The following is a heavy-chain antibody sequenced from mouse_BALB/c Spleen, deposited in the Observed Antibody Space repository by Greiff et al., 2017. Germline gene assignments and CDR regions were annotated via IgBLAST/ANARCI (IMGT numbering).Heavy chain of an antibody. V-gene: IGHV1-4*02. Sequence: QVQLQQSAAELARPGASVKMSCKASGYTFTSYTMHWVKQRPGQGLEWIGYINPSSGYTEYNQKFKDKTTLTADKSSSTAYMQLSSLTSEDSAVYYCARQLGPLAMDYWGQGTSVTVSS. CDR1: GYTFTSYT. J-gene: IGHJ4*01. CDR3: ARQLGPLAMDY. CDR2: INPSSGYT. D-gene: IGHD3-1*01.